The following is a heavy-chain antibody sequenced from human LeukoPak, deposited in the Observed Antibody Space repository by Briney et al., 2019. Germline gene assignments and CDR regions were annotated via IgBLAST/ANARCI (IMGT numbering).Heavy chain of an antibody. J-gene: IGHJ4*02. CDR3: ASAYTYVRLGDH. Sequence: PGGSLRLSCAVSGLSFGNYWMHWVRQAPGKGLVWVARTNLHGTAVDYADSVKGRFTISRDNSKNMLFLEMNSLRAEDTAVYYCASAYTYVRLGDHWGQGTLVTVSP. CDR1: GLSFGNYW. D-gene: IGHD3-10*02. V-gene: IGHV3-74*01. CDR2: TNLHGTAV.